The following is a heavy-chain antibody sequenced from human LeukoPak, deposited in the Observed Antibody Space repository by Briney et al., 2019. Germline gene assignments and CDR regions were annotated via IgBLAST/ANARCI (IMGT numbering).Heavy chain of an antibody. Sequence: SETLSLTCTVSGGSIPSYYWSWIRQPPGKGLEWIGYIYYTGSTNHNPSLKSRVIISVDTSKNQFSLKLNSVTAEDTAMYYCARGSIAIFGVVAFGFDPWGQGTLVTVSS. CDR3: ARGSIAIFGVVAFGFDP. CDR1: GGSIPSYY. CDR2: IYYTGST. V-gene: IGHV4-59*01. D-gene: IGHD3-3*01. J-gene: IGHJ5*02.